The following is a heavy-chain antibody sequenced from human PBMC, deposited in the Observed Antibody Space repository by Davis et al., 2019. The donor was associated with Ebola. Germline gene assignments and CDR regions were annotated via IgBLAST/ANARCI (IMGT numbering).Heavy chain of an antibody. CDR2: IYPGDSDT. J-gene: IGHJ4*02. V-gene: IGHV5-51*01. CDR3: ARGAGDGDYVDY. D-gene: IGHD4-17*01. CDR1: GYTFPSHW. Sequence: GESLKISCKGSGYTFPSHWIGWVRQMPGKSLDWMGIIYPGDSDTRYSPSFQGQVTMSADKSVSTAYLQWSSLKASDTAMYYCARGAGDGDYVDYWGQGTLVTVSS.